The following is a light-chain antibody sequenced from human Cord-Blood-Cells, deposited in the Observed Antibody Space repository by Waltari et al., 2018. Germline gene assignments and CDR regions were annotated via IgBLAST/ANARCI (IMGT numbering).Light chain of an antibody. CDR3: AAWDDSLSGRV. CDR1: SSNIGSSY. J-gene: IGLJ3*02. Sequence: QSVLTQPPSASGTPGQRLPISYPGSSSNIGSSYVYWYQPPPGTAPKLLIYRNNQRPSGVPDRFSGSKSGTSASLAISGLRSENGADYYCAAWDDSLSGRVFGGGTKLTVL. CDR2: RNN. V-gene: IGLV1-47*01.